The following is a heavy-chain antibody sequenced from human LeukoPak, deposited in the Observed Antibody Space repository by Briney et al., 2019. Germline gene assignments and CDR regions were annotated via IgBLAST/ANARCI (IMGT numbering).Heavy chain of an antibody. Sequence: SETLSLTCAVYGGSLSGYYWSWIRQPPGKGLEWIGEINHSGSTNYNPSLKSRVTISVDTSKNQFSLKLSSVTAADTAVYYCASTSCSGGSCYRGGWFDPWGQGTLVTVSS. D-gene: IGHD2-15*01. CDR1: GGSLSGYY. J-gene: IGHJ5*02. CDR2: INHSGST. CDR3: ASTSCSGGSCYRGGWFDP. V-gene: IGHV4-34*01.